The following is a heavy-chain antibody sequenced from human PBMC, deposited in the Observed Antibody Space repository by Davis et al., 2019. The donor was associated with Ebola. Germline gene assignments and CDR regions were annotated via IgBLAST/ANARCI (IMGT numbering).Heavy chain of an antibody. CDR3: ARVLQSNYQVDY. J-gene: IGHJ4*02. Sequence: PSETLSLTCTVSGGSISSGGYYWSWIRQHPGKGLEWIGYIYYSGSTYYNPSLKSRVTISVDTSKNQFSLKLSSVTAADTAVYYCARVLQSNYQVDYWGQGILVTVSS. CDR2: IYYSGST. D-gene: IGHD4-11*01. V-gene: IGHV4-31*03. CDR1: GGSISSGGYY.